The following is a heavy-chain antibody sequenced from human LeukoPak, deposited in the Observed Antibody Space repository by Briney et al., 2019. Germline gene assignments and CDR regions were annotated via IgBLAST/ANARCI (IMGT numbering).Heavy chain of an antibody. V-gene: IGHV1-2*02. CDR1: GYTFTGYY. CDR3: ARVEWDYYDSSGSCHY. J-gene: IGHJ4*02. D-gene: IGHD3-22*01. Sequence: GASVKVSCKASGYTFTGYYMHWVRQAPGQGLEWMGWINPNSGGTNYAQKFQGRVTMTRDTSISTAYMELSRLRSDDTAVYYCARVEWDYYDSSGSCHYWGQGTLVTVSS. CDR2: INPNSGGT.